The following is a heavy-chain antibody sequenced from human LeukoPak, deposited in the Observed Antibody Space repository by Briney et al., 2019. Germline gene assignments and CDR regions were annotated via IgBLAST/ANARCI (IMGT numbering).Heavy chain of an antibody. J-gene: IGHJ4*02. CDR3: ARDGPGGTRPTTHGT. CDR2: IYSGGGT. CDR1: GFTFSSYA. D-gene: IGHD3-16*01. V-gene: IGHV3-66*01. Sequence: GGSLRLSFSASGFTFSSYALHWVRQAPGKGLEWVSVIYSGGGTYYADSVKGRFAISRDNSKNTLYLQTNSLRAEDTAVYYCARDGPGGTRPTTHGTWGQGTLVTVSS.